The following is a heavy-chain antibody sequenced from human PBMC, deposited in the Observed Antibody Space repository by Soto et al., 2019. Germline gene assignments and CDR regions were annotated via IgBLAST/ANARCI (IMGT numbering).Heavy chain of an antibody. CDR3: AHRTTGTSGLK. CDR2: IYWNVEK. Sequence: QITLKESGPALVNPTQTLTLTCTFSGFSLTADGVGVDWIRQPPGKALEWLALIYWNVEKRYRPSLHSRLTVNKDTSRNPVVFSMTKMDPGDTATYYCAHRTTGTSGLKWGQGTLVTVSS. CDR1: GFSLTADGVG. V-gene: IGHV2-5*01. D-gene: IGHD4-4*01. J-gene: IGHJ4*02.